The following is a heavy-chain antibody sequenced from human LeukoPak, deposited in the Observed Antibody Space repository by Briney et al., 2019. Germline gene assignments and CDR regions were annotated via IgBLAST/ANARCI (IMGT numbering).Heavy chain of an antibody. Sequence: GGSLRLSCAASGFTFSSYAMNWVRQAPGKGLEWVSGISGGGGSTYYADSVKGRFTISRDNSKNTLYLQMNSLRAEDTAVYYCAKEKLYCSGGSCYSGYYFDYWGQGTLVTVSS. CDR3: AKEKLYCSGGSCYSGYYFDY. V-gene: IGHV3-23*01. CDR1: GFTFSSYA. J-gene: IGHJ4*02. D-gene: IGHD2-15*01. CDR2: ISGGGGST.